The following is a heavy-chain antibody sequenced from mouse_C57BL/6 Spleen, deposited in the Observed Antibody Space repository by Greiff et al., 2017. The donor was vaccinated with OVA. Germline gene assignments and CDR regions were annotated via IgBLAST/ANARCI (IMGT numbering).Heavy chain of an antibody. CDR1: GFSLTSYG. D-gene: IGHD1-1*01. Sequence: VKVVESGPGLVAPSQSLSITCTVSGFSLTSYGVHWVRQPPGKGLEWLVVIWSDGSTTYNSALKSRLSISKDNSKSQVFLKMNSLQTDDTAMYYCARHDYGSSYFDYWGQGTTLTVSS. J-gene: IGHJ2*01. CDR3: ARHDYGSSYFDY. V-gene: IGHV2-6-1*01. CDR2: IWSDGST.